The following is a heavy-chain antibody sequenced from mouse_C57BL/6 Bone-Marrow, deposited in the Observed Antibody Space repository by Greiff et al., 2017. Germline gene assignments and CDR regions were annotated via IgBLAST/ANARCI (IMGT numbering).Heavy chain of an antibody. V-gene: IGHV2-2*01. J-gene: IGHJ1*03. CDR3: ARNWGDWYFDV. Sequence: QVQLKESGPGLVQPSQSLSITCTVSGFSLTSYGVHWVRQSPGKGLEWLGVIWSGGRTDYTAAFISRLSISKDNSKSQVFFKMNSLQADDTAIYYCARNWGDWYFDVWGTGTTVTVSS. CDR2: IWSGGRT. CDR1: GFSLTSYG.